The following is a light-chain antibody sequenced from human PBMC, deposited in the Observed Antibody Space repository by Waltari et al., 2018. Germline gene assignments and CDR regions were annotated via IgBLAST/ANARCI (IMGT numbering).Light chain of an antibody. V-gene: IGLV2-23*02. Sequence: QSVLTQPASVSGSPGQSITISCTGTSSDVGNYKRVSWYQQHPGKAPKLMIYAVSKRPSGVSDRFSGSKSGDMASLTISGLQPEDEAEYFCSSYAGSSKGVF. CDR2: AVS. CDR1: SSDVGNYKR. CDR3: SSYAGSSKGV. J-gene: IGLJ2*01.